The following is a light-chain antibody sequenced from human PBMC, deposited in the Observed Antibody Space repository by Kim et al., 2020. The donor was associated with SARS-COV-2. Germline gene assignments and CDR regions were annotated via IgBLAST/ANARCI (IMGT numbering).Light chain of an antibody. CDR1: RRISSNY. CDR2: DAS. Sequence: LSPGERATLSFRANRRISSNYLAWYQHKPGQSPRLLIHDASNRATGIPDRFSGSGSGTDFTLTISRLEPEDFAVYYCHQYIRSPYSFGQGTKLEI. CDR3: HQYIRSPYS. V-gene: IGKV3-20*01. J-gene: IGKJ2*03.